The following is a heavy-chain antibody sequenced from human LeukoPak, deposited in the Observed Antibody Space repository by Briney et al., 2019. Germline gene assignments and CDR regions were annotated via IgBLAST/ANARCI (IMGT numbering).Heavy chain of an antibody. CDR2: IKNSGGIT. Sequence: PGGSLRLSCAASGFTVSSNYMNWVRQAPGKGLEWVSAIKNSGGITYYTDSVKGRFTISRDDSKNTLYLQMNSLRAEDTAVYYCAKQARGATTIFDYWGQGTLVTVSS. D-gene: IGHD1-26*01. J-gene: IGHJ4*02. CDR3: AKQARGATTIFDY. V-gene: IGHV3-53*01. CDR1: GFTVSSNY.